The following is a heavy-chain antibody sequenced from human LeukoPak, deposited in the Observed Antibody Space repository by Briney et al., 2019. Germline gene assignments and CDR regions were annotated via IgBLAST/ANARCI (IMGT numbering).Heavy chain of an antibody. V-gene: IGHV3-23*01. Sequence: PGGSLRLSCAVSGITLSNYGMSWVRQAPGKGLEWVAGISDSGGRTNYADSVKGRFTISRDNPKNTLYLQMNSLRVEDTAVYFCAKRGVVIRVILVGFHKEANYFDSWGQEALVTVSS. CDR2: ISDSGGRT. CDR3: AKRGVVIRVILVGFHKEANYFDS. D-gene: IGHD3-22*01. J-gene: IGHJ4*02. CDR1: GITLSNYG.